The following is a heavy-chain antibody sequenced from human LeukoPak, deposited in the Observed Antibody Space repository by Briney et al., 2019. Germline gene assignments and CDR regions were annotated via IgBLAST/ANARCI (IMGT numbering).Heavy chain of an antibody. CDR1: GFTLNTYW. CDR2: INSDVSSL. J-gene: IGHJ6*02. D-gene: IGHD3-10*02. Sequence: PGGSLRLSCAASGFTLNTYWMNWVRQAPGKGLVWVSRINSDVSSLTYADSVKGRFTVSRDSAKNTLYLQMNSLRAEDTAMYYCTRDLRMDYYYVDYYYYGMDVWGQGTTVTVSS. V-gene: IGHV3-74*03. CDR3: TRDLRMDYYYVDYYYYGMDV.